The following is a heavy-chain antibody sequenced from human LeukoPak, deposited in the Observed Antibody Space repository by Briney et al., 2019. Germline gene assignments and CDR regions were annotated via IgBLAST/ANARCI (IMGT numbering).Heavy chain of an antibody. D-gene: IGHD2-2*01. V-gene: IGHV3-48*04. CDR1: GFTFSSYT. CDR2: IGTSTTTI. J-gene: IGHJ4*02. Sequence: PGGSLRLSCAASGFTFSSYTMNWVRQPPGKGLEWVSNIGTSTTTIYYADSVKGRVTISRDNAKNSLYLQMNSLRAEDTAVYYCARNDAAATTDYWGQGTLVTVSS. CDR3: ARNDAAATTDY.